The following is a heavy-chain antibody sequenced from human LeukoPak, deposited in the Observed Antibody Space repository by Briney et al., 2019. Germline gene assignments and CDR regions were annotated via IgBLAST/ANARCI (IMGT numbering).Heavy chain of an antibody. CDR2: IYYSGST. CDR3: ARHSSVATEYFDL. D-gene: IGHD6-19*01. Sequence: SETLSLTCTVSGGSISSYYWSWIRQPPGKGLEWIGYIYYSGSTNYNPSLKSRVTISVDTSKNQFSLKLSSVTAADTAVYYCARHSSVATEYFDLWGRGILVTVSS. J-gene: IGHJ2*01. CDR1: GGSISSYY. V-gene: IGHV4-59*08.